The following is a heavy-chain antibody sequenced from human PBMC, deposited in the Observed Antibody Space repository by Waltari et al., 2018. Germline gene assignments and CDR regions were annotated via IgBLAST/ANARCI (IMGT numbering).Heavy chain of an antibody. CDR3: ARRRYGSSHSDF. Sequence: LQLQESGPGLVKPSETLFPTCPVPGGSIRSDSYFWGWIRQPPGKGLEWIGNIHYIGSPHYHPSLKSRVTLSVDTPKNQFSRRLNSVTAADTAVYYCARRRYGSSHSDFWGQGTLVTVSS. V-gene: IGHV4-39*01. CDR2: IHYIGSP. J-gene: IGHJ4*02. D-gene: IGHD6-13*01. CDR1: GGSIRSDSYF.